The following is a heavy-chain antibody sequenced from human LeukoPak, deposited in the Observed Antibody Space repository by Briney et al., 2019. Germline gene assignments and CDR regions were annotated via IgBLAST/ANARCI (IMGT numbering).Heavy chain of an antibody. D-gene: IGHD1-26*01. V-gene: IGHV3-30*03. CDR1: GFTFSSYS. CDR3: AREGGGRASDY. CDR2: ISYDGSNK. Sequence: PGGSLRLSCAASGFTFSSYSMNWVRQAPGKGLEWVAVISYDGSNKYYADSVKGRFTISRDNSKNTLYLQMNSLRAEDTAVYYCAREGGGRASDYWGQGTLVTVSS. J-gene: IGHJ4*02.